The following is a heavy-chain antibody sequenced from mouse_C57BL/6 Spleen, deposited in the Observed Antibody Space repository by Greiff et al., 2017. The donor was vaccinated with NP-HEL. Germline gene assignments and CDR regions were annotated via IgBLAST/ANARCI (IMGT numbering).Heavy chain of an antibody. CDR2: INYDGSST. J-gene: IGHJ2*01. CDR3: ARGDYGLYFDY. D-gene: IGHD1-2*01. Sequence: EVKVVESEGGLVQPGSSMKLSCTASGFTFSDYYMAWVRQVPEKGLEWVANINYDGSSTYYLDSLKSRFIISRDNAKNILYLQMSSLKSEDTATYYCARGDYGLYFDYWGQGTTLTVSS. V-gene: IGHV5-16*01. CDR1: GFTFSDYY.